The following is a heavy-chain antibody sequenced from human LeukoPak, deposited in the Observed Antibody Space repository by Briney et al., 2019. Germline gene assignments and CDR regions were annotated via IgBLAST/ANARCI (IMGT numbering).Heavy chain of an antibody. CDR1: GFTFSSYG. J-gene: IGHJ1*01. Sequence: GGSLRLSCAASGFTFSSYGMHWVRQAPGKGLEWVAFIRYDGSNKYYADSVKGRFTISRDNSKNTLYLQMNSLRAEDTAVYYCAKSAPDSSGYYYMYFQHWGQGTLVTVSS. D-gene: IGHD3-22*01. CDR2: IRYDGSNK. V-gene: IGHV3-30*02. CDR3: AKSAPDSSGYYYMYFQH.